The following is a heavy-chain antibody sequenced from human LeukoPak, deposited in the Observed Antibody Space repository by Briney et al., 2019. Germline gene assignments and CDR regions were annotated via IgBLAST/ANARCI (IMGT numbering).Heavy chain of an antibody. V-gene: IGHV3-49*04. CDR2: IRSKAYGGTT. CDR1: GFTFGGYA. D-gene: IGHD5-24*01. CDR3: TRVEMATITPYYYYYGMDV. Sequence: PGGSLRLSCTASGFTFGGYAMSWVRQAPGKGLEWVGFIRSKAYGGTTEYAASVKGRFTISRDDSKSIAYLQMNSLKTEDTAVYYCTRVEMATITPYYYYYGMDVWGQGTTVTVSS. J-gene: IGHJ6*02.